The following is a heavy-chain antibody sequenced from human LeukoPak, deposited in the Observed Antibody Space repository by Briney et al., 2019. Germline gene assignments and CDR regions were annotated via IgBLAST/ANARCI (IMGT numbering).Heavy chain of an antibody. CDR3: ARGDDILTAYYYYYGMDV. CDR2: INSDGSST. V-gene: IGHV3-74*01. CDR1: GFTFSSYW. Sequence: GGSLRLSCAASGFTFSSYWMHWVRQAPGKGLVWVSRINSDGSSTSYADSVKGRFTISRDNAKNTLYLQMNSLRAEDTAVYYCARGDDILTAYYYYYGMDVWSKGTTVTVSS. J-gene: IGHJ6*04. D-gene: IGHD3-9*01.